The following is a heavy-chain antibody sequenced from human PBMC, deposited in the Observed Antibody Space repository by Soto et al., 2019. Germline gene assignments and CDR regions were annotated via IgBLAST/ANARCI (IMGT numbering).Heavy chain of an antibody. CDR1: GGSISSNNYY. V-gene: IGHV4-30-4*01. D-gene: IGHD6-6*01. J-gene: IGHJ4*02. CDR3: TREEKLGGYFDY. CDR2: IYYSGST. Sequence: QVQLQESGPGLVKPSQTLSLTCTVSGGSISSNNYYWSWIRQPPGKGLEWIGNIYYSGSTYYSPSLKSRLTISVDTCRHQFSLNLSSVTAADTAVYYCTREEKLGGYFDYWGQGTLVTVSS.